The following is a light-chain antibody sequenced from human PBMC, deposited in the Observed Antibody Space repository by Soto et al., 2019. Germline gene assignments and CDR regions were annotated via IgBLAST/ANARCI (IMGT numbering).Light chain of an antibody. CDR1: QSLSINY. V-gene: IGKV3-20*01. CDR3: HHYGSSPHT. Sequence: EIVLTQSPGTLSLSPGERASLSCRASQSLSINYLAWVQQKPGQAPRLLISTASSRATGIPDRFSGSGSGTDFTLTISRLEPEDFAVYYCHHYGSSPHTFGQGTRLETK. J-gene: IGKJ5*01. CDR2: TAS.